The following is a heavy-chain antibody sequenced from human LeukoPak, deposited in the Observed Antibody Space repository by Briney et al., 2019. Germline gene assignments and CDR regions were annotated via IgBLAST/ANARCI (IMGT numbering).Heavy chain of an antibody. D-gene: IGHD3-22*01. V-gene: IGHV1-18*01. CDR3: ARANRGYYDSSGYYYVGYYYYMDV. CDR2: ISAYNGNT. J-gene: IGHJ6*03. Sequence: ASVKVSCKASGYTFTSYGISWVRQAPGQGLEWMGWISAYNGNTNYAQKLQGRVTMTTDTSTSTAYMELRSLRSDGTAVYYCARANRGYYDSSGYYYVGYYYYMDVWGKGTTVTVSS. CDR1: GYTFTSYG.